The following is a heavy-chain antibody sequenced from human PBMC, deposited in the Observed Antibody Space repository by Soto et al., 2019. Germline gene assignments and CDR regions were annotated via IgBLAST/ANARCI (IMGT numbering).Heavy chain of an antibody. CDR2: INPNSGGT. D-gene: IGHD3-3*01. V-gene: IGHV1-2*04. J-gene: IGHJ5*02. CDR3: ARGFWSGYYSSPDMHEGLVTGRWFDP. Sequence: ASVKVSCKASGYTFTGYYMHWVRHAPGQGLEWMGWINPNSGGTNYAQKFQGWVTMTRDTSISTAYMELSRLRSDDTAVYYCARGFWSGYYSSPDMHEGLVTGRWFDPWGRGPLVTVSS. CDR1: GYTFTGYY.